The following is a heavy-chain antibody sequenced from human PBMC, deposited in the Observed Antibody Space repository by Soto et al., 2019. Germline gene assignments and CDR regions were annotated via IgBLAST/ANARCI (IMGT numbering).Heavy chain of an antibody. V-gene: IGHV1-18*01. CDR1: GYTFTSYG. D-gene: IGHD2-15*01. CDR2: ISAYNGNT. J-gene: IGHJ2*01. CDR3: ARVCGVVAAPYNWYFDL. Sequence: QVQLVQSGAEVKKPGASVKVSCKASGYTFTSYGISWVRQAPGQGLEWMGWISAYNGNTNYAQKLQGRVTMTTDTSTSTAYMELGSVRADDTAVYYCARVCGVVAAPYNWYFDLWGRGPLVTVSS.